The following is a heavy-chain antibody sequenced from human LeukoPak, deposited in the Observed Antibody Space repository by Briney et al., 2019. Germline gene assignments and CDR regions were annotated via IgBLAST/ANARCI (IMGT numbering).Heavy chain of an antibody. CDR1: GGSISSGGYS. CDR2: IYHSGST. D-gene: IGHD3-10*01. V-gene: IGHV4-30-2*01. J-gene: IGHJ5*02. CDR3: ARSQGSMVRGVIINLNWFDP. Sequence: PSQTLSLTCAVSGGSISSGGYSWSWIRQPPGKGLAWIGYIYHSGSTYYNPSLKSRVTISVDRSKNQFSLKLSSVTAADTAVYYCARSQGSMVRGVIINLNWFDPWGQGTLVTVSS.